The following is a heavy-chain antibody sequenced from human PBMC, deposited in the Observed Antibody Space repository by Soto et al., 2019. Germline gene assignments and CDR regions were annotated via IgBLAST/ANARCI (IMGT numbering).Heavy chain of an antibody. D-gene: IGHD3-3*01. Sequence: SETLSLTCTVSDGSISTYFCNWIRQPAGKGLEWIGRIDNSWNTNYNPSLKSRVTMSADTSRNQFSLKLNSVTAADTAVYYCARGGQDFWSGPFDYWGQGALVTVSS. J-gene: IGHJ4*02. V-gene: IGHV4-4*07. CDR3: ARGGQDFWSGPFDY. CDR1: DGSISTYF. CDR2: IDNSWNT.